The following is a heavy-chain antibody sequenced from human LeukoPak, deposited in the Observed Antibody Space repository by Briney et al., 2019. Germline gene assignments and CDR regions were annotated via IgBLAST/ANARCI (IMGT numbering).Heavy chain of an antibody. CDR3: ASDPISYSSGWYGG. D-gene: IGHD6-19*01. V-gene: IGHV1-2*02. J-gene: IGHJ4*02. CDR2: INPNSGGT. Sequence: ASVKVSCKASGYTFTGYYMHWARQAPGQGLEWMGWINPNSGGTNYAQKFQGRVTMTGDTSISTAYMELSRLRSDDTAVYYCASDPISYSSGWYGGWGQGTLVTVSS. CDR1: GYTFTGYY.